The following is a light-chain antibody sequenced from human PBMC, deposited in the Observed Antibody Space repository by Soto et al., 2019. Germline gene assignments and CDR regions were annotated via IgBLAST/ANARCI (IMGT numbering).Light chain of an antibody. J-gene: IGKJ1*01. CDR3: QQYNNWPRT. CDR1: QSIGSD. Sequence: IVMTQSPATLSVSPGERAILSCRASQSIGSDLAWYQQKPGQAPRLLIYDASTGATGLPARFSGSGSGTEFTLTISGLQSEDFAVFYCQQYNNWPRTFGQGTKVEIK. CDR2: DAS. V-gene: IGKV3-15*01.